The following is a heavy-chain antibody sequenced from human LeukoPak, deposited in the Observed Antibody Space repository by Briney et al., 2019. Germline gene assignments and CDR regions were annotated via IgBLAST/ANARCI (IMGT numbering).Heavy chain of an antibody. J-gene: IGHJ4*02. CDR3: ARVLHKRNYDSSIYYGY. CDR2: ISSSSTTI. Sequence: GGSLRLSCAASGFTFSSYSMNWVRQAPGKGLEWVSYISSSSTTIYYANSVKGRFTISRDNAKNSLYLQMNSLRAEDTAVYYCARVLHKRNYDSSIYYGYWGQGTLVTVSS. CDR1: GFTFSSYS. V-gene: IGHV3-48*01. D-gene: IGHD3-22*01.